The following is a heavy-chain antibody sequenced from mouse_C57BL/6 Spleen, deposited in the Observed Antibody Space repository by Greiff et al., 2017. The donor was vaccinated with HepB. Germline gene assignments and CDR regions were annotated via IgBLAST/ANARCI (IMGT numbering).Heavy chain of an antibody. D-gene: IGHD1-1*01. J-gene: IGHJ2*01. CDR3: ARSLYGYFDY. V-gene: IGHV1-42*01. CDR1: GYSFTGYY. CDR2: INPSTGGT. Sequence: EVKLMESGPELVKPGASVKISCKASGYSFTGYYMNWVKQSPEKSLEWIGEINPSTGGTTYNQKFKAKATLTVDKSSSTAYMQLKSLTSEDSAVYYCARSLYGYFDYWGQGTTLTVSS.